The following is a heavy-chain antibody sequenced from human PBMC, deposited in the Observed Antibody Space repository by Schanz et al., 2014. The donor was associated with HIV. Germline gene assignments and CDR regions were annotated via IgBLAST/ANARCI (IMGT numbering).Heavy chain of an antibody. Sequence: QVQLLQSGPEVKTPGASVKVSCKTSGYGFTNYVVTWVRQAPGQGLAWMGWISPSNGDTKYTHWLQGRVTMTTDTSTNTAYMELRSLKSDDTAVYYCARGEDWPGGASDHWGQGTLVIVS. CDR2: ISPSNGDT. D-gene: IGHD1-26*01. CDR1: GYGFTNYV. CDR3: ARGEDWPGGASDH. J-gene: IGHJ5*02. V-gene: IGHV1-18*01.